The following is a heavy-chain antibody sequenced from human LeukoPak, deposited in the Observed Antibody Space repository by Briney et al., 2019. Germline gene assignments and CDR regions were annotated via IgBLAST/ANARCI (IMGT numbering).Heavy chain of an antibody. D-gene: IGHD1-26*01. CDR1: GASISIYY. J-gene: IGHJ4*02. Sequence: SETLSLTCTVSGASISIYYWSWIRQPPGKGLEWIGYIYYSGSTNYNPSLQSRVTISIDTSKNQFSLKLSSVTAADTAVYYCERSIYSGTSNFDYWGQGTLVTVSS. CDR3: ERSIYSGTSNFDY. V-gene: IGHV4-59*01. CDR2: IYYSGST.